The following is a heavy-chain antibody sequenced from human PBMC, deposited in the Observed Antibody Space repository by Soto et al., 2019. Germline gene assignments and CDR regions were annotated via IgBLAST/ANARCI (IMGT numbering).Heavy chain of an antibody. CDR2: ISYDGSNK. CDR3: AKGVSFPEFDWLHDY. V-gene: IGHV3-30*18. Sequence: PGGSLRLSCAASGFTFSSYGMHWVRQAPGKGLEWVAVISYDGSNKYYADSVKGRFTISRDNSKNTLYLQMNSLRAEDTAVYYCAKGVSFPEFDWLHDYWGQGTLVTVSS. J-gene: IGHJ4*02. D-gene: IGHD3-9*01. CDR1: GFTFSSYG.